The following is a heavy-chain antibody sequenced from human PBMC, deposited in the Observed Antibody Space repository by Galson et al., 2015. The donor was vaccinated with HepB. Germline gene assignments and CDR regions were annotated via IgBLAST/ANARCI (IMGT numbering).Heavy chain of an antibody. J-gene: IGHJ4*02. Sequence: SLRLSCAASGFTFSDAWMSWVRQAPRKGLEWVGRVKSRTFGGTADYGTPVKGRFTISRDDSKHTLSLLMNSLKTEDTAVYYCTTTVRPEDFVDYWGQGSLVTVSS. CDR3: TTTVRPEDFVDY. CDR2: VKSRTFGGTA. D-gene: IGHD1-14*01. V-gene: IGHV3-15*01. CDR1: GFTFSDAW.